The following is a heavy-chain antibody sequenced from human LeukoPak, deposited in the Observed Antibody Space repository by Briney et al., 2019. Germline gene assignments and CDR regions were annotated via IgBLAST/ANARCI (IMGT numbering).Heavy chain of an antibody. D-gene: IGHD4-11*01. Sequence: PSETLSLTCAVYGGSFSGYYWSWLRQPPGKGLEWIGEINHSGSTNYNPSLKSRVTISVDTSKNQFSLKLSSVTAADTAVYYCAGLVTTVTDPNWFDPWGQGTLVTVSS. CDR2: INHSGST. CDR3: AGLVTTVTDPNWFDP. J-gene: IGHJ5*02. CDR1: GGSFSGYY. V-gene: IGHV4-34*01.